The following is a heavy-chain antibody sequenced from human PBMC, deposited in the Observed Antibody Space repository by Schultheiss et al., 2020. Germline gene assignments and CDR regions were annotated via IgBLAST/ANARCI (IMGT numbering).Heavy chain of an antibody. CDR2: ISGSGGST. CDR1: GFTFSSYA. D-gene: IGHD2-2*01. V-gene: IGHV3-23*01. Sequence: GESLKISCAASGFTFSSYAMSWVRQAPGKGLEWVSAISGSGGSTYYADSVKGRFTISRDNAKNSLYLQMNSLRAEDTAVYYCAKGVVVPAAFDYWGKGTLVTVPS. J-gene: IGHJ4*02. CDR3: AKGVVVPAAFDY.